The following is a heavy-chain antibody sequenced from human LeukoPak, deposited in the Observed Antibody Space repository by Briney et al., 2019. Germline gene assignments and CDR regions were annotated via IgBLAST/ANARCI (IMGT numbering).Heavy chain of an antibody. CDR3: AREVGVTIAVWFDP. Sequence: SETLSLTCTVSGYSISSGYYWGWIRQPPGKGLEWIGSIYQSGSTYYNPSLKSRVTISVDTSKNQFSLKLSSVTAADTAVYYCAREVGVTIAVWFDPWGQGTLVTVSS. V-gene: IGHV4-38-2*02. CDR2: IYQSGST. J-gene: IGHJ5*02. CDR1: GYSISSGYY. D-gene: IGHD3-22*01.